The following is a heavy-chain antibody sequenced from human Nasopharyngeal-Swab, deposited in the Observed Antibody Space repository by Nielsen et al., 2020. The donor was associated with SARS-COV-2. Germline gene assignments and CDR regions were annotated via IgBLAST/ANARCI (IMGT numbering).Heavy chain of an antibody. D-gene: IGHD2-2*01. J-gene: IGHJ4*02. CDR2: IYHSGST. Sequence: VRQAPGKGLEWIGEIYHSGSTNYNPSLKSRVTISVDKSKNQFSLKLSSLTAADTAVYYCARGPAAMADYWGQGTLVTVPS. V-gene: IGHV4-4*02. CDR3: ARGPAAMADY.